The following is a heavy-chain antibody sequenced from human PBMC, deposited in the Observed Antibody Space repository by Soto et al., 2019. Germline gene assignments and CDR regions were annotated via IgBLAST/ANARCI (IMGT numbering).Heavy chain of an antibody. V-gene: IGHV3-23*01. CDR2: ICASGDCT. CDR1: GFAFSSYA. Sequence: EVQLLESGGGLVQPGGSLRLSCAASGFAFSSYAMNWVRQAPGKGLEWVSAICASGDCTYYADSVKGRFTISRDNSKNTLSLHADSLSAEDTAIYYCTKGDYPTLGQYYTLDVWGRGTTVTVSS. D-gene: IGHD5-12*01. J-gene: IGHJ6*02. CDR3: TKGDYPTLGQYYTLDV.